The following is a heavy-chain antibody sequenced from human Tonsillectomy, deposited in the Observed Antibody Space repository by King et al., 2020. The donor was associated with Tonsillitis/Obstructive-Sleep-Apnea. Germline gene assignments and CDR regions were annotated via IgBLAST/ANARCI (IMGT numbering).Heavy chain of an antibody. J-gene: IGHJ5*02. Sequence: QLQESGPGLVKPSETLSLSCTVSGDSMNRRSYCWGWIRQPPGKGLEWIGTIYYSEGTYYNPSLPSRVTMSVDTSKNQFSLKLDSVTAADTAVYYCARRRCSGGTCYYFDPWGQGTLVTVSS. CDR3: ARRRCSGGTCYYFDP. CDR2: IYYSEGT. V-gene: IGHV4-39*01. D-gene: IGHD2-15*01. CDR1: GDSMNRRSYC.